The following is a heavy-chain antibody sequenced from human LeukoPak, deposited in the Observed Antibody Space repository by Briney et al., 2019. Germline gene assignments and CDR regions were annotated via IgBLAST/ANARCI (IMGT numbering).Heavy chain of an antibody. CDR2: IIPILGIA. CDR3: ARDLDPITGAGISGYFQH. D-gene: IGHD1-20*01. J-gene: IGHJ1*01. V-gene: IGHV1-69*04. Sequence: ASVKVSCKASGGTFSSYAISWVRQAPGQGLEWMGRIIPILGIANYAQKFQGRVTITADKSTSTAYMELSSLRSEDTAVYYCARDLDPITGAGISGYFQHWGQGTLVTVSS. CDR1: GGTFSSYA.